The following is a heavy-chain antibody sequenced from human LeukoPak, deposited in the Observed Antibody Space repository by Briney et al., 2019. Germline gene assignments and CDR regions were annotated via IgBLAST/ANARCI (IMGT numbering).Heavy chain of an antibody. D-gene: IGHD1-26*01. Sequence: GRSLRLSCAASGFTFSSYGMHWVRQPPGKGLEWVSALSGTGSRTYYADSVKGRFTISRDNSKNTLYLQMNSLRAEDTAVYYCAKTEWELPSAEFFQHWGQGTLVTVSS. J-gene: IGHJ1*01. CDR2: LSGTGSRT. CDR3: AKTEWELPSAEFFQH. V-gene: IGHV3-23*01. CDR1: GFTFSSYG.